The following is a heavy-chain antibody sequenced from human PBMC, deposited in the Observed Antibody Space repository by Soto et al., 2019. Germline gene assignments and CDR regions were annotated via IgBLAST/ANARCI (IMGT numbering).Heavy chain of an antibody. CDR3: ASISSWGAEYFQH. CDR1: GFTVSSNY. V-gene: IGHV3-66*01. CDR2: IYSGGST. J-gene: IGHJ1*01. D-gene: IGHD6-13*01. Sequence: EVQLVESGGGLVQPGGSLRLSCAASGFTVSSNYMSWVRQAPGKGLEWVSVIYSGGSTYYADSVKGRFTISRDNSKNTLYLQMNSLRAEDTAVYYCASISSWGAEYFQHWGQGTLVTVSS.